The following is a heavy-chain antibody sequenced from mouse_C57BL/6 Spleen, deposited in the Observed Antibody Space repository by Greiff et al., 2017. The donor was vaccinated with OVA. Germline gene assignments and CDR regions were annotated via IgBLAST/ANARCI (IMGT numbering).Heavy chain of an antibody. CDR2: IDPETGGT. J-gene: IGHJ2*01. V-gene: IGHV1-15*01. Sequence: VQLQQSGAELVRPGASVTLSCKASGYTFTDYEMHWVKQTPVHGLDWIGAIDPETGGTAYNQKFKGKAILTADKSSSTAYMELRSLTSEDSAVYYCTREGSNPFDYWGQGTTLTVSS. CDR3: TREGSNPFDY. CDR1: GYTFTDYE. D-gene: IGHD1-1*01.